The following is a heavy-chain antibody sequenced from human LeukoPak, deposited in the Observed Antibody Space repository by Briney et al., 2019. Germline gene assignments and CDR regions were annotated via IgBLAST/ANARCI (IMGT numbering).Heavy chain of an antibody. D-gene: IGHD4-23*01. V-gene: IGHV4-59*08. CDR2: IYYSGST. J-gene: IGHJ4*02. Sequence: KPSETLSLTCTVSGGSISSYYWSWIRQPPRKGLERVGYIYYSGSTNYNPSLKSRVTISVYTSTKQCSPKLSSLTAADTAVYYCAGSTVVTSYSPYWGQGTLVTVSS. CDR3: AGSTVVTSYSPY. CDR1: GGSISSYY.